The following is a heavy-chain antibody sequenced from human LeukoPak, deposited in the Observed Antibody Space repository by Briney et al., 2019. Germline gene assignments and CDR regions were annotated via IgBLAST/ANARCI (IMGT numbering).Heavy chain of an antibody. CDR2: ISSGGNHK. D-gene: IGHD2-15*01. CDR3: ASLLLYCSGSTCYSDY. CDR1: GFTFSNYG. J-gene: IGHJ4*02. V-gene: IGHV3-30*03. Sequence: GGSLRFSCAASGFTFSNYGMHWVRQAPGKGLEWVAVISSGGNHKYYADSVKGRFTISRDNSKNTLYLQMNSLRTEDAAVYYCASLLLYCSGSTCYSDYWGQGTLVTVSS.